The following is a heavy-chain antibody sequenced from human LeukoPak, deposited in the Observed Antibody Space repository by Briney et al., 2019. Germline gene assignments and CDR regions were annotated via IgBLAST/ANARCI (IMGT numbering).Heavy chain of an antibody. Sequence: SETLSLTCTVSGGSISSYYWSWIRQPAGKGLEWIGRIYTSGSTNYNPSLKSRVTMSADTSKNQFSLKLSSVTAADTAVYYCAKLVLMVAPFDYWGQGTLVTVSS. CDR3: AKLVLMVAPFDY. CDR1: GGSISSYY. D-gene: IGHD2-8*01. V-gene: IGHV4-4*07. CDR2: IYTSGST. J-gene: IGHJ4*02.